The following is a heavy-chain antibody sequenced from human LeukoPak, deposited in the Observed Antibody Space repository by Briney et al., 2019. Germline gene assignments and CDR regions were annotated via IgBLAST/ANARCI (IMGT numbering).Heavy chain of an antibody. CDR2: ISSSGSTI. V-gene: IGHV3-48*03. CDR1: RFTFSSYE. Sequence: PGGSLRLSCAASRFTFSSYEMNWVRQAPGKGLEWVSYISSSGSTIYYADSVKGRFTISRDNAKNSLYLQMNSLRAEDTAVYYCARDPQHYDILTGYYPPYFDYWGQGTLVTVSS. CDR3: ARDPQHYDILTGYYPPYFDY. J-gene: IGHJ4*02. D-gene: IGHD3-9*01.